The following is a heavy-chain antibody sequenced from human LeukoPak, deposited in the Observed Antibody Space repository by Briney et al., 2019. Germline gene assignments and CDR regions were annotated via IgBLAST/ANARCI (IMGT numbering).Heavy chain of an antibody. Sequence: PSETLSLTCTVSGGSIGSYYWNWIRQAPGKGLEWIGYIHYSESTNHNSSLKSRVTISVDTSKNQYSLKLSSVTAADTAVYYCARDGVAGGFDYWGQGTLVTVSS. CDR3: ARDGVAGGFDY. D-gene: IGHD6-19*01. V-gene: IGHV4-59*01. CDR1: GGSIGSYY. J-gene: IGHJ4*02. CDR2: IHYSEST.